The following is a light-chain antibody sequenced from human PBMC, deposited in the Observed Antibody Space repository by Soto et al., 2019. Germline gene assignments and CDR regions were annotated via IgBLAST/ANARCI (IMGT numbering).Light chain of an antibody. CDR2: DAS. J-gene: IGKJ5*01. V-gene: IGKV1-5*01. CDR3: QQLNTFPIT. CDR1: QSISSW. Sequence: IQMTQSPSTLSASVGVRTTITCRASQSISSWLAWYQQKPGKAPKLLIYDASSLESGVPSRFSGSGSVTEFTLTISSLQPDDFASYYCQQLNTFPITFGQGTRLEIK.